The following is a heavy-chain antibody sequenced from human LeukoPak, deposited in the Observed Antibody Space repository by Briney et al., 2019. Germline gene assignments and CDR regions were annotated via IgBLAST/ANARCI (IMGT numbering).Heavy chain of an antibody. CDR3: ARDMFWYCGGDCFAFDI. Sequence: SETLSLTCAVYGGSFSGYYWSWIRQPPGKGLEWIGEINHSGSTNYNPSLKSRVTISVDTSKNQFSLKLSSVTAADTAVYYCARDMFWYCGGDCFAFDIWGQGTMVTVSS. V-gene: IGHV4-34*01. J-gene: IGHJ3*02. D-gene: IGHD2-21*02. CDR2: INHSGST. CDR1: GGSFSGYY.